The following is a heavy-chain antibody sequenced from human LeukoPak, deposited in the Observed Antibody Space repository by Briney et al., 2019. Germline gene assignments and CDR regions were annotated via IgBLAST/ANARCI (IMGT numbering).Heavy chain of an antibody. CDR2: ISYDGSNK. CDR1: GFTFSSYG. D-gene: IGHD6-13*01. J-gene: IGHJ5*02. CDR3: AKAYRSSWSNNWFDP. Sequence: GRSLRLSCAASGFTFSSYGMHWVRQAPGKGLEWVAVISYDGSNKYYANSVKGRFTISRDNSKNTLYLQMNSLRAEDTAVYYCAKAYRSSWSNNWFDPWGQGTLVTVSS. V-gene: IGHV3-30*18.